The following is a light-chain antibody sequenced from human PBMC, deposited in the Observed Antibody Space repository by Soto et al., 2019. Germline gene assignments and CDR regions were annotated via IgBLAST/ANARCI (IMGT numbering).Light chain of an antibody. CDR3: QVWDKSSDHAV. CDR2: YDS. V-gene: IGLV3-21*04. Sequence: ELTQPPSVSVAPGKTARITCGGNNIGSKSVHWYQQKPGQAPVVVMYYDSDRPSGIPERFSGAKSGNTATLTISRVEAGDEADYYCQVWDKSSDHAVFGGGTQLTVL. CDR1: NIGSKS. J-gene: IGLJ7*01.